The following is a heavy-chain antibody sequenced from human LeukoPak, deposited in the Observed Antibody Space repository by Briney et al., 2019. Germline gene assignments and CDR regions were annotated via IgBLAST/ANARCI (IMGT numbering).Heavy chain of an antibody. J-gene: IGHJ4*02. CDR2: ISYDGSNK. CDR3: ARGDFWSGANYFDY. Sequence: GGSLRLSCAASGFTFSSYAMHWVRQAPGKGLEWVAVISYDGSNKYYADSVKGRFTISRDNSKNTLYLQMNSLRAEDTAVYYCARGDFWSGANYFDYWGQGTLVTVSS. V-gene: IGHV3-30-3*01. D-gene: IGHD3-3*01. CDR1: GFTFSSYA.